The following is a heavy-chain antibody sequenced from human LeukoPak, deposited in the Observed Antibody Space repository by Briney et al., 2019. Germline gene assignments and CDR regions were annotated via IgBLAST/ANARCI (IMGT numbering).Heavy chain of an antibody. V-gene: IGHV3-23*01. CDR2: ISGSGGST. CDR3: AKDTTCNFWSRCNAFDY. Sequence: GGSLRLSCAASGFTFSSYAISWVRQAPGKGLEWVSSISGSGGSTYYADSVKGRFTVSRDNFKNTLYLQMSSLRAEDTAIYYCAKDTTCNFWSRCNAFDYWGQGTLVTVSS. CDR1: GFTFSSYA. D-gene: IGHD3-3*01. J-gene: IGHJ4*02.